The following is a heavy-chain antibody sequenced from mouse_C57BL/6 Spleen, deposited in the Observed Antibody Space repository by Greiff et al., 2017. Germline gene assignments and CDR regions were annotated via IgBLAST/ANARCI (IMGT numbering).Heavy chain of an antibody. CDR3: ARGDPQLSPDTY. V-gene: IGHV5-17*01. J-gene: IGHJ3*01. CDR2: ISSGSSTI. Sequence: EVKLMESGGGLVKPGGSLKLSCAASGFTFSDYGMHWVRQAPEKGLEWVAYISSGSSTIYYADTVKGRFTISRDNAKNTLFLQMTSLRSEDTAMYYCARGDPQLSPDTYWGQGTLVTVSA. CDR1: GFTFSDYG. D-gene: IGHD4-1*02.